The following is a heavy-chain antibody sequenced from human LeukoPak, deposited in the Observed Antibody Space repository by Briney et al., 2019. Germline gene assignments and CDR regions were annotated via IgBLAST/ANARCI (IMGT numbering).Heavy chain of an antibody. J-gene: IGHJ4*02. CDR3: ARGRGYCSGASCDIDY. Sequence: GGSLRLSCAASGFTFNDSSMNWVRQAPGKGLEWVSNIISRGDTTHYADSVKGRFSISRDNAKNSVFLQLNSLRAEDTAVYYCARGRGYCSGASCDIDYWGQGTLVTVSS. CDR2: IISRGDTT. D-gene: IGHD2-15*01. CDR1: GFTFNDSS. V-gene: IGHV3-48*04.